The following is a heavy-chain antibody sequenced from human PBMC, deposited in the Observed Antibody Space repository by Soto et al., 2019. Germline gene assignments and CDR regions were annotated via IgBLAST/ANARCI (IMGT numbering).Heavy chain of an antibody. CDR3: ATQTSTVTLPYYYICMDV. Sequence: SETLSLTCAVSGGSISSGGYSWSWIWQPPGKGLEWIGYIYHSGSTYYNPSLKSRVTISVDRSKNQFSLKLSSVTAADTAVYYCATQTSTVTLPYYYICMDVWGQXTTVTVS. CDR2: IYHSGST. D-gene: IGHD4-17*01. CDR1: GGSISSGGYS. J-gene: IGHJ6*02. V-gene: IGHV4-30-2*01.